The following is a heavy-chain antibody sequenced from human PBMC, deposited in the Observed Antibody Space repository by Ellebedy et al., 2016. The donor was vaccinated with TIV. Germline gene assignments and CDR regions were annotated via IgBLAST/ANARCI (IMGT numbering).Heavy chain of an antibody. CDR2: INQDGSAK. CDR1: GFTFSRNW. D-gene: IGHD3-22*01. V-gene: IGHV3-7*01. Sequence: GESLKISCAASGFTFSRNWMSWVRQAPGKGLEWVANINQDGSAKYYVDSVKGRFTISRDNAKNTLYLQMNSLRAEDTAVYYCTRDVDSSGYYTVLYWGQGTLVTVSS. CDR3: TRDVDSSGYYTVLY. J-gene: IGHJ4*02.